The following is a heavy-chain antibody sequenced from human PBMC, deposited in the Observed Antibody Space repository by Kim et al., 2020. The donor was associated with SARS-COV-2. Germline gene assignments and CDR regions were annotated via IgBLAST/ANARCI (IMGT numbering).Heavy chain of an antibody. D-gene: IGHD3-22*01. Sequence: SETLSLTCVVSGASISSSSCWSWVRQPPGKGLEWIGEVDHSGTTSYNVSLKNRVSILVDKSKNQFSLRPTSVSAADTAVYYCARGVSSAWTLRAWFDPWG. V-gene: IGHV4-4*02. CDR2: VDHSGTT. CDR3: ARGVSSAWTLRAWFDP. CDR1: GASISSSSC. J-gene: IGHJ5*02.